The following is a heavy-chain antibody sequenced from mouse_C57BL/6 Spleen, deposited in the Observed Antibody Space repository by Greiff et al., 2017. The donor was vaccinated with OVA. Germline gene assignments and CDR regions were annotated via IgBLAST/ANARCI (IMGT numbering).Heavy chain of an antibody. J-gene: IGHJ1*03. D-gene: IGHD2-4*01. V-gene: IGHV6-6*01. CDR1: GFTFSDAW. Sequence: DVQLVESGGGLVQPGGSMKLSCAASGFTFSDAWMDWVRQSPEKGLEWVAEIRNKANNHATYYAESVKGRFTISRDDSKSSVYLQMNSLKAEDTGIYYCTRYDYDGYWYFDVWGTGTTVTVSS. CDR3: TRYDYDGYWYFDV. CDR2: IRNKANNHAT.